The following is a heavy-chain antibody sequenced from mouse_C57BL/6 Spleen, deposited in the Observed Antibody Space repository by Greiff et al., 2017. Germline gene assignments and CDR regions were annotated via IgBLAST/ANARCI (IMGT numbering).Heavy chain of an antibody. CDR3: ARGSLYGDYFDY. CDR2: INPNNGGT. CDR1: GYTFTDYY. V-gene: IGHV1-26*01. Sequence: EVQLQQSGPELVKPGASVKISCKASGYTFTDYYMNWVKQSHGKSLEWIGDINPNNGGTSYNQKFKGKATLTVDKSSSTAYMELRSLTSEDSAVYYCARGSLYGDYFDYWGQGTTLTVSS. J-gene: IGHJ2*01. D-gene: IGHD6-2*01.